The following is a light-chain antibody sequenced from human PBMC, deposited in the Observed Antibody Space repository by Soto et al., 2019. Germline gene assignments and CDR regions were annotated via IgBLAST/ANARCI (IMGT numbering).Light chain of an antibody. J-gene: IGKJ1*01. CDR1: QGIRND. V-gene: IGKV1-17*01. Sequence: DIQMNQSLSSLSATVGDRVPITCRASQGIRNDLGWYQQKTGKAPKRLIYAASSLQSGGPSRCSGRGSGTEFTRTISSLQSEDFATYYCLQHNSYPLTFGQGTKVEIK. CDR2: AAS. CDR3: LQHNSYPLT.